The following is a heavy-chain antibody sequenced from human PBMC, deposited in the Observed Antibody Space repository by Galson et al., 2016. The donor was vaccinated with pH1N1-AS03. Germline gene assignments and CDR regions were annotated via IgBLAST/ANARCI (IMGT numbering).Heavy chain of an antibody. D-gene: IGHD4-17*01. Sequence: PALVTPTQTLTLTCTFSGFSLSTSGVGVGWIRQAPGTALEWLAIIYWNDDIRYSPSLRNRLTITKDTSKSQVVLTMTNMDPVDTATYFCARAYYGDFADWFDPWGQGTLVTVSS. CDR1: GFSLSTSGVG. CDR3: ARAYYGDFADWFDP. J-gene: IGHJ5*02. CDR2: IYWNDDI. V-gene: IGHV2-5*01.